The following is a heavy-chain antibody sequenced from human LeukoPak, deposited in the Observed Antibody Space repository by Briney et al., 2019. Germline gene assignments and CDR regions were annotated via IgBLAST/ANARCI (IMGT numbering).Heavy chain of an antibody. CDR3: ASLSCTSSSCTLSGFYHYGLDV. CDR1: GGSISSSSHY. V-gene: IGHV4-39*01. CDR2: IYFSGYT. J-gene: IGHJ6*02. Sequence: SETLSLTCSVSGGSISSSSHYWGWIRQPPGKGLQWIGSIYFSGYTYHNPSLKSRVTISVDTSANQFSLSLSSVTAADTAVYYCASLSCTSSSCTLSGFYHYGLDVWGQGTWVTVSS. D-gene: IGHD2-2*01.